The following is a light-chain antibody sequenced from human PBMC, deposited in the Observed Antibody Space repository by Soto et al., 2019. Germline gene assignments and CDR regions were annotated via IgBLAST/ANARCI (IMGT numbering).Light chain of an antibody. CDR2: GAS. J-gene: IGKJ1*01. V-gene: IGKV3-15*01. CDR3: QQYNNWPPWT. Sequence: IVMTQSPATLSVSPGERATVSCRASQSVSSNLAWYQQKPDQAPRLLIYGASTRATGIPARFSGSGSGTEFTLTISSLQSEDFAVYYCQQYNNWPPWTFGQGTKVEIK. CDR1: QSVSSN.